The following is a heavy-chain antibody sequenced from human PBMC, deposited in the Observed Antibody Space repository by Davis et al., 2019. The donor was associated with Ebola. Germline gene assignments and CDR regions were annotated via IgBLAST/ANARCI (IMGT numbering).Heavy chain of an antibody. CDR1: GDSISSYY. CDR3: ACGYSYGPFDY. J-gene: IGHJ4*02. Sequence: MPSETLSLTCTVSGDSISSYYWTWIRQPPGKGLEWIGYIHHSGSTNYNPSLKSRVTISVDTSKNQFSLKLTSVTAADTAVYYCACGYSYGPFDYWGQGTLVTVSS. D-gene: IGHD5-18*01. CDR2: IHHSGST. V-gene: IGHV4-59*12.